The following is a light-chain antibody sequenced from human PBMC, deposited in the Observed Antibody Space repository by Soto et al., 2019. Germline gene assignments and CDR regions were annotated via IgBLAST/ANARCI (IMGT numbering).Light chain of an antibody. CDR3: SSYAGSINPYV. V-gene: IGLV2-8*01. CDR1: SGDIGGYDY. Sequence: QCALTQPPSAYGSPGQSVTISCTRTSGDIGGYDYVSWYQQHPGKAPKLMIYEVTKRPLGVPDRFSGSKSGNTASLTVSGLQAEDEADYYCSSYAGSINPYVFGTGTKLTVI. J-gene: IGLJ1*01. CDR2: EVT.